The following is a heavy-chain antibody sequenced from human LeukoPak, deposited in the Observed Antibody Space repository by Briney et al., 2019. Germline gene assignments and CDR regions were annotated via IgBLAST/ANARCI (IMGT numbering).Heavy chain of an antibody. D-gene: IGHD5-18*01. J-gene: IGHJ4*02. Sequence: GGSLRLSCAASGFTFSSYAMHWVRQAPGKGLEWVAVISYDGSNKYYADSVKGRFTISRDNSKNTLYLQMNSLRAEDTAVYYCASPRGPYSYAPNPYYWGQGTLVTVSS. CDR3: ASPRGPYSYAPNPYY. V-gene: IGHV3-30*04. CDR2: ISYDGSNK. CDR1: GFTFSSYA.